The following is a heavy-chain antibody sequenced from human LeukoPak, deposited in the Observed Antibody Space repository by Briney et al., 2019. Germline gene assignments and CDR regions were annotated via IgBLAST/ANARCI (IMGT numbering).Heavy chain of an antibody. D-gene: IGHD1-1*01. V-gene: IGHV4-34*01. CDR3: ARDRRQRDYFDF. Sequence: SETLSLTCAVYGGSFSGYYWSWIRQPPGKGLEWIGEINHSGSTNYNPSLKSRVTISVDTSKNQFSLKLSSVTAADTAVYYCARDRRQRDYFDFWGQGARVTVSP. CDR2: INHSGST. CDR1: GGSFSGYY. J-gene: IGHJ4*02.